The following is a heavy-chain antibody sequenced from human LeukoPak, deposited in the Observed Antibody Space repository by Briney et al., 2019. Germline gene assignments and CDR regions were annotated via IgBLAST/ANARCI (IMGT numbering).Heavy chain of an antibody. CDR1: GGSISRGDHY. CDR3: ARHYSNYYWFDP. Sequence: SETLSLTCTVSGGSISRGDHYWSWIRQLPGKGLEWIGYISYGGSTFYNPSLKSRAAISVDTSKNQFSLKLSSVTAADTAVYYCARHYSNYYWFDPWGQGTLVTVSS. D-gene: IGHD4-11*01. V-gene: IGHV4-30-4*01. J-gene: IGHJ5*02. CDR2: ISYGGST.